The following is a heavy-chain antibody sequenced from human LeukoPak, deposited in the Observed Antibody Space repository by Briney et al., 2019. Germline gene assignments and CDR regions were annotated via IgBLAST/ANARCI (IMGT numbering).Heavy chain of an antibody. Sequence: ASVKVSCKASGSTFSSYAISWVRQAPGQGLEWMGGIIPIFGTANYAQKFQGRVTITADESTSTAYMELSSLRSEDTAVYYCARGTTGQWLVLGDYYYYMDVWGKGTTVTISS. V-gene: IGHV1-69*13. D-gene: IGHD6-19*01. J-gene: IGHJ6*03. CDR2: IIPIFGTA. CDR3: ARGTTGQWLVLGDYYYYMDV. CDR1: GSTFSSYA.